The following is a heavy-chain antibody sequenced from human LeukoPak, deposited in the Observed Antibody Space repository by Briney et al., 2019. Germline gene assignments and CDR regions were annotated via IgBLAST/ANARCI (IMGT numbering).Heavy chain of an antibody. V-gene: IGHV3-23*01. CDR3: AKWGDYDVLTGYYVSDF. J-gene: IGHJ4*02. Sequence: QPGASLRLSCAASGFIFSNYAMYWVRQAPGKRLEWVSAISGRSGSTYYADSVKGRFTISRDSSKNTLYLQMNSLRADDTAVYYCAKWGDYDVLTGYYVSDFWGQGTLVTVSS. CDR2: ISGRSGST. CDR1: GFIFSNYA. D-gene: IGHD3-9*01.